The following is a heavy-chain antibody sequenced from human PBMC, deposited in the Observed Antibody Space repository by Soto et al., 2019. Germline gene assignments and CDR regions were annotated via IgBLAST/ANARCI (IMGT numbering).Heavy chain of an antibody. D-gene: IGHD6-19*01. CDR3: ARLQSSGWSQIDY. V-gene: IGHV4-59*08. Sequence: PSETLSLTCTVSGGSISGYYWSWIRQPPGKGLEWIGYIYYSGSTNYNPSLKSRVTISVDTSKNQFSLKLSSVTAADTAVYYCARLQSSGWSQIDYWGQGTLVTVSS. J-gene: IGHJ4*02. CDR1: GGSISGYY. CDR2: IYYSGST.